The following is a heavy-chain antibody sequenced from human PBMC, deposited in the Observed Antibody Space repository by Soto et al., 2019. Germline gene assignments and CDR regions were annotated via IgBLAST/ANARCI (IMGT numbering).Heavy chain of an antibody. Sequence: SVKVSCKASGGTFSSYTISWVRQAPGQGLEWMGRIIPILGIANYAQKFQGRVTITADKSTSTAYMELSSLRSEDTAVYYCAREVCSGGSCYPYYYYGMDVWGQGTTVTVSS. V-gene: IGHV1-69*04. CDR2: IIPILGIA. D-gene: IGHD2-15*01. J-gene: IGHJ6*02. CDR3: AREVCSGGSCYPYYYYGMDV. CDR1: GGTFSSYT.